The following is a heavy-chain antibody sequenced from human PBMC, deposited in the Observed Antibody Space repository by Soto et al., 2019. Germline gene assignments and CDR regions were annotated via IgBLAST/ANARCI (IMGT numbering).Heavy chain of an antibody. D-gene: IGHD2-21*02. Sequence: QVQLQESGPGLVKPSETLSLTCTVSGGSISSYYWSWIRQPPGKGLEWIGYMYNTGSTVYNPSLKSRVTISVATSKHQFSLKLNAVTAADTAVYYCARDLWGYCGTDCYPLDVWGQGTTVTVSS. CDR3: ARDLWGYCGTDCYPLDV. CDR2: MYNTGST. V-gene: IGHV4-59*01. CDR1: GGSISSYY. J-gene: IGHJ6*02.